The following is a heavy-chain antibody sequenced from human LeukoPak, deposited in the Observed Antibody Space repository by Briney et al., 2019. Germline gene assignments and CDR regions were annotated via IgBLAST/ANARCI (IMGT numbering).Heavy chain of an antibody. V-gene: IGHV3-11*06. CDR1: GFTFSDYY. CDR3: ATHFWSGYSPFDY. CDR2: ISSSSYT. Sequence: GGSLRLSCAASGFTFSDYYMSWIRQAPGKGLEWVSYISSSSYTNYADSLKGRFTISRDNAKNSLYLRMNSVRAEDTAVYYCATHFWSGYSPFDYWRQGTLVSVSS. J-gene: IGHJ4*02. D-gene: IGHD3-3*02.